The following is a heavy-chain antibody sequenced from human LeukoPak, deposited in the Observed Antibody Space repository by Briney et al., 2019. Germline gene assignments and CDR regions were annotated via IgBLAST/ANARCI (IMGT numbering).Heavy chain of an antibody. CDR3: VRDYCSGGSCYESEWFDP. J-gene: IGHJ5*02. CDR1: GFIFSKYG. D-gene: IGHD2-15*01. CDR2: IWFDGINT. V-gene: IGHV3-33*01. Sequence: GGSLRLSCAASGFIFSKYGMHWVRQAPGKGLEWVAVIWFDGINTNHADSVKGRFTVSRDNSKNTLFLQMNSLRAEDTAVYFCVRDYCSGGSCYESEWFDPWGQGTLVTVSS.